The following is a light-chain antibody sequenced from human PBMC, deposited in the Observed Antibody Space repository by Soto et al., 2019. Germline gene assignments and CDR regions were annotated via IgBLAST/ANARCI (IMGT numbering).Light chain of an antibody. J-gene: IGLJ2*01. CDR2: DVS. Sequence: SALTQPPSASGSPGQSVTISCTGTSSDVGGYNYVSWYQQHPGKAPKLMIYDVSKRPSGVPDRFSGSKSGNTASLTVSGLQAEDEADYYCSSYAGSNNVVFGGGTKLTVL. CDR1: SSDVGGYNY. CDR3: SSYAGSNNVV. V-gene: IGLV2-8*01.